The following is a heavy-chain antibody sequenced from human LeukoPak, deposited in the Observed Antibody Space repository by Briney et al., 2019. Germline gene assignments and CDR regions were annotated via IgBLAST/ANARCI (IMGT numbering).Heavy chain of an antibody. Sequence: GESLKISCKGSGYSFQDYWIGWVRQMPGKGPELMGRIFPHGSDTKYSPSFQGQVTISADKSISTAYLQWSSLKASDTAMYYCAINSGYSYGPAYYFDYRGQGTLVTVSS. J-gene: IGHJ4*02. CDR1: GYSFQDYW. V-gene: IGHV5-51*01. CDR2: IFPHGSDT. D-gene: IGHD5-18*01. CDR3: AINSGYSYGPAYYFDY.